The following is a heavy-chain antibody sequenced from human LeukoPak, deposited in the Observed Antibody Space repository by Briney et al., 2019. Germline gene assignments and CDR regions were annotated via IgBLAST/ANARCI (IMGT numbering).Heavy chain of an antibody. D-gene: IGHD5-12*01. V-gene: IGHV3-74*03. CDR1: GFTFSSYS. CDR3: AREGRVSGYDFDC. J-gene: IGHJ4*02. CDR2: INSDGSSI. Sequence: GGSLRLSRAASGFTFSSYSMNWVRQAPGKGLEWVSRINSDGSSITYADSVKGRFTISRDNAKNTLYLQMNSLRVEDTAVYYCAREGRVSGYDFDCWGQGTLVTVSS.